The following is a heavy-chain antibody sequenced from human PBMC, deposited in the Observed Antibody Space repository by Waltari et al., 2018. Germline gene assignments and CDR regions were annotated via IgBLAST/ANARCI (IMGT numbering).Heavy chain of an antibody. CDR1: GFTVHTNY. V-gene: IGHV3-53*02. CDR2: IYDGDTT. J-gene: IGHJ3*01. D-gene: IGHD3-3*01. CDR3: AVLRFLRWFVDY. Sequence: DVQLVETGGGLIQPGGSLRLSCAASGFTVHTNYMGWVRPAPGRGLEWVSVIYDGDTTFYADSVKGRFTVSTDASKNTLFLQMNSLRADDTAVYYCAVLRFLRWFVDYWGQGQWSPSLQ.